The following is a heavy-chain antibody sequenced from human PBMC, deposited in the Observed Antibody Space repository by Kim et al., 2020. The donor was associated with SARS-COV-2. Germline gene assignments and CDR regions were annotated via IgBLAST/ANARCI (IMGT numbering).Heavy chain of an antibody. CDR3: ARGPRPYYYGSGSYRGSYGMDV. Sequence: SETLSLTCAVYGGSFSGYYWSWIRQPPGKGLEWIGEINHSGSTNYNPSLKSRVTISVDTSKNQFSLKLSSVTAADTAVYYCARGPRPYYYGSGSYRGSYGMDVWGQGTTVTVSS. CDR2: INHSGST. D-gene: IGHD3-10*01. J-gene: IGHJ6*02. CDR1: GGSFSGYY. V-gene: IGHV4-34*01.